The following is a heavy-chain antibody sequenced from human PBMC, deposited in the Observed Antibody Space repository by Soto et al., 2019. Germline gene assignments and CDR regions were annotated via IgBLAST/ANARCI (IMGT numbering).Heavy chain of an antibody. J-gene: IGHJ4*02. CDR2: IYWDDDK. D-gene: IGHD3-10*01. CDR1: GFSLSTTGVA. V-gene: IGHV2-5*02. CDR3: AHSDDYDGSWYFDY. Sequence: QITLKESGPTLVKPRQTLTLTCTFSGFSLSTTGVAVGWIRQPPGKALEWLALIYWDDDKRYRPSLKSRLTITKDTSKTQVVLTLTNMDPVDTATYFCAHSDDYDGSWYFDYWGQGTLVTVSS.